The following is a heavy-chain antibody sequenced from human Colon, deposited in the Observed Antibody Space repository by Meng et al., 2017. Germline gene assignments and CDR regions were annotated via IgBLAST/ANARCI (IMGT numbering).Heavy chain of an antibody. Sequence: EVQLLESGGALVQPGESLRLSCAASRFTFTTYGMSWVRPAPGKGLEWVSTISGDGENTHYADSVKGRFTVSRDNSKDTLYLQMNSLRAEDTASYFCARDVGPENHFFDYWGQGTLVTVSS. J-gene: IGHJ4*02. CDR1: RFTFTTYG. D-gene: IGHD1-26*01. V-gene: IGHV3-23*01. CDR3: ARDVGPENHFFDY. CDR2: ISGDGENT.